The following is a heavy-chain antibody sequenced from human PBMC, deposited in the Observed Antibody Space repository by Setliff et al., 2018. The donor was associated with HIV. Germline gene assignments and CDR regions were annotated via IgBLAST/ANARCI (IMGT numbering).Heavy chain of an antibody. J-gene: IGHJ6*04. Sequence: ASVKVSCKASGYTFTTHDNTHDINWVRQAPGQGLEWMGWIRADNGHTDYAQKFQGRVTMTADTSTSTAYMEMRTLRSDDTAVYYCARVQGINITLARGASAGLDVWGKGTTVTVSS. D-gene: IGHD3-10*01. CDR2: IRADNGHT. V-gene: IGHV1-18*01. CDR3: ARVQGINITLARGASAGLDV. CDR1: GYTFTTHD.